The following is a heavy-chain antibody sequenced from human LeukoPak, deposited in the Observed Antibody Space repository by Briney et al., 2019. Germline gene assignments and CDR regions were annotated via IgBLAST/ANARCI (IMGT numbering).Heavy chain of an antibody. Sequence: PSETLSLTCTVSGYAISSGGFSWNWIRQPPGKGLEWIGCIYDRGPASYNPSLKSRSTISVDRPKNQFFLNVTSLTAADTAVYYCARSRQASGLFSSWGQGTLVVVSS. CDR2: IYDRGPA. V-gene: IGHV4-30-2*01. CDR1: GYAISSGGFS. D-gene: IGHD3-10*01. J-gene: IGHJ5*02. CDR3: ARSRQASGLFSS.